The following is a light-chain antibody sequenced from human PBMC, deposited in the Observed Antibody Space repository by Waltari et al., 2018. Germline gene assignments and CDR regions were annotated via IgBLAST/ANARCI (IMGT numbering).Light chain of an antibody. Sequence: EVVLTQSPSFLPVSPNEKVAITCRASQNIGGSFHGYQQKGEQSPKLLIQYASQSFSGVPSRFRGRGSGTQFTLTIDSLEAEDAATYFCHQSSSYPGTFGQGTKLEIK. J-gene: IGKJ2*02. CDR3: HQSSSYPGT. V-gene: IGKV6-21*01. CDR2: YAS. CDR1: QNIGGS.